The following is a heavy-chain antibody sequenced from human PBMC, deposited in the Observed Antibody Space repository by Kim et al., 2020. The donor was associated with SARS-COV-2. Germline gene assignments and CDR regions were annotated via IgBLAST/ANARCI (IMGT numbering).Heavy chain of an antibody. D-gene: IGHD3-3*01. J-gene: IGHJ6*02. V-gene: IGHV3-33*01. CDR2: IWYDGSNK. CDR1: GFTFSSYG. Sequence: GGSLRLSCAASGFTFSSYGMHWVRQAPGKGLEWVAVIWYDGSNKYYADSVKGRFTISRDNSKNTLYLQMNSLRAEDTAVYYCARPSDFWSGYYTEDYYYGMDVWGQGTTVTVSS. CDR3: ARPSDFWSGYYTEDYYYGMDV.